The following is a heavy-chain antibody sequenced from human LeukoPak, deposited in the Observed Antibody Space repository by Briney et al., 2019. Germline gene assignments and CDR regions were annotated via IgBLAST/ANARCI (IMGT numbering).Heavy chain of an antibody. Sequence: SETLSLTCTVYGYSLSSGFYRGWIRQPPGKGLEWVATVFHRGDVYYNPSLVRRVTISMDTSKNQLSLRLNSVTAADTALYYCARFGTRDNCCHPGIDTWGQGAPVTVSS. J-gene: IGHJ5*02. CDR2: VFHRGDV. V-gene: IGHV4-38-2*02. CDR1: GYSLSSGFY. CDR3: ARFGTRDNCCHPGIDT. D-gene: IGHD1-1*01.